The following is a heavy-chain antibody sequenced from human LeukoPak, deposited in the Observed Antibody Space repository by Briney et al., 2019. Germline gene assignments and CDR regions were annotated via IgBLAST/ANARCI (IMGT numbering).Heavy chain of an antibody. J-gene: IGHJ4*02. CDR1: GGSISSYY. V-gene: IGHV4-59*01. Sequence: SETLSLTCTLSGGSISSYYWSWIRQPPGKGLEWVGYIYYSGSTNCNPSLKSRVTISVDTSKNQFSLKLSSVTAADTAVYYCATVMGGFDYWGQGTLVTVSS. CDR2: IYYSGST. D-gene: IGHD2-15*01. CDR3: ATVMGGFDY.